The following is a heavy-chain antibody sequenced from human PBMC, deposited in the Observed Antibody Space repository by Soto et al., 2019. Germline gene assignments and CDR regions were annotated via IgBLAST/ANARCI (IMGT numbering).Heavy chain of an antibody. V-gene: IGHV3-13*01. CDR1: GFTFSSYD. Sequence: EVQLVESGGGLVQPGGSLRLSCAASGFTFSSYDMHWVRQATGKGLEWVSAIGTAGDTYYPGSVKGRFTISRENAKNSLYRQMNSLRAGDTAVYYCARGHSDSYWYFDLWGRGTLVTVSS. CDR3: ARGHSDSYWYFDL. CDR2: IGTAGDT. J-gene: IGHJ2*01.